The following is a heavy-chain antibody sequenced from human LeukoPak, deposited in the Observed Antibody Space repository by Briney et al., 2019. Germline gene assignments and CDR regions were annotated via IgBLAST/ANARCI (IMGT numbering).Heavy chain of an antibody. CDR1: GGTFSSYA. CDR3: ARGLGYCSGGSCYGDYYYGMDV. V-gene: IGHV1-69*13. D-gene: IGHD2-15*01. Sequence: SVKVSCKASGGTFSSYAISWVRQAPGQGLEWMGGIISIFGTANYAQKFQGRVTITADEFTSTAYMELSSLRSEDTAVYYCARGLGYCSGGSCYGDYYYGMDVWGKGTTVTVSS. CDR2: IISIFGTA. J-gene: IGHJ6*04.